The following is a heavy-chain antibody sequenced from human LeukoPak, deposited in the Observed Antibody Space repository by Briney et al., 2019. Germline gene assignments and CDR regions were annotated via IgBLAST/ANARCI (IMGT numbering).Heavy chain of an antibody. V-gene: IGHV1-2*02. J-gene: IGHJ3*02. D-gene: IGHD1-26*01. CDR2: ITPDSGGT. CDR3: AREVGINAVDI. CDR1: GYTFTINH. Sequence: VASVTLSFTASGYTFTINHIYWVRQAPGPGLEFLGWITPDSGGTNYAQRFQGRVTMTRDTSISTAYMELISLTSDDTAVYFCAREVGINAVDIWGQGTMVTVSS.